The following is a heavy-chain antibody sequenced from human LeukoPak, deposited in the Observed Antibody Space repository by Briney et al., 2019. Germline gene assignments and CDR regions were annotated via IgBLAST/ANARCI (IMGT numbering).Heavy chain of an antibody. Sequence: ASVKVSCKASGYTFTTHAIHWVRQAPGQRLEWMGWINAGNGNTKSSQKFQGRVTISRDTSASTAYMELRSLRSEDTSVYYCARGSLASSGWYVLDYWGQGTPVTVSS. CDR3: ARGSLASSGWYVLDY. CDR1: GYTFTTHA. D-gene: IGHD6-19*01. J-gene: IGHJ4*02. CDR2: INAGNGNT. V-gene: IGHV1-3*01.